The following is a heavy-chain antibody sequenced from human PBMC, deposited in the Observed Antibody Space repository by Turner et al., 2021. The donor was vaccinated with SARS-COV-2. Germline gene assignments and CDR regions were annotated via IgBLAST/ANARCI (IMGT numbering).Heavy chain of an antibody. V-gene: IGHV4-34*01. CDR2: INHSGST. CDR1: GGSFSGYY. J-gene: IGHJ6*02. CDR3: ARHQGSTSGYDHGMNV. D-gene: IGHD1-1*01. Sequence: QVQLQQWGAGLLKPSETLSLTCAVYGGSFSGYYWSWIRQPPGKGLEWIGEINHSGSTNYNPSLKSRVTISVDTSKNQFSLKLSSVTAADTAVYYCARHQGSTSGYDHGMNVWGQGTAVIVSS.